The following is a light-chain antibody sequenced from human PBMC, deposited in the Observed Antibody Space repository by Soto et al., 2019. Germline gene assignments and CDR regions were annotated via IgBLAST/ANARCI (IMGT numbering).Light chain of an antibody. CDR3: QQYNHYPFA. V-gene: IGKV1-5*03. CDR2: KAS. J-gene: IGKJ3*01. Sequence: DIQMTQSPSTLSASVGDRVTFTCRASQNVNSWLAWYQQKPGKGPKLLIYKASSLETGVPSRFSGSGSGTEFTLTISSLQPDDFATYFCQQYNHYPFAFGPGNKVEIK. CDR1: QNVNSW.